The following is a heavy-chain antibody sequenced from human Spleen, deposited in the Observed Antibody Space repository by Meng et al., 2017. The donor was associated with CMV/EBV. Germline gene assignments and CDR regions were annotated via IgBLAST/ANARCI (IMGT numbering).Heavy chain of an antibody. V-gene: IGHV3-30*04. CDR2: ISHNGNNQ. CDR1: GFTCSSHA. D-gene: IGHD6-13*01. J-gene: IGHJ4*02. Sequence: ASGFTCSSHAIHWVRQAPGKGLEWVAVISHNGNNQNFADSVKGRFIISRDNSKNTLYLQLNSLRPEDTAVYYCARDPNSWYNYFDYWGQGTLVTVSS. CDR3: ARDPNSWYNYFDY.